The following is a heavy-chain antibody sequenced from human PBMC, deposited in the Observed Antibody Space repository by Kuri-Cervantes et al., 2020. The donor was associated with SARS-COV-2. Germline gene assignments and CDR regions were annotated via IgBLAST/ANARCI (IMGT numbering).Heavy chain of an antibody. CDR1: GGSFSGYY. V-gene: IGHV4-34*01. CDR2: INHSGST. Sequence: ESLKISCAVYGGSFSGYYWSWIRQPPGKGLEWVGEINHSGSTNYNPSLKSRVTISVDTSKNQFSLKLSSVTAADTAVYYCARQMMSSITIFGVVITRNWFDPWGQGTLVTVSS. CDR3: ARQMMSSITIFGVVITRNWFDP. D-gene: IGHD3-3*01. J-gene: IGHJ5*02.